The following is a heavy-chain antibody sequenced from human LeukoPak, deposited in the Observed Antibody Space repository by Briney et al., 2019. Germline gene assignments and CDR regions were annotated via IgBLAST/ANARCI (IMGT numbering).Heavy chain of an antibody. CDR2: VHYTGST. D-gene: IGHD3-9*01. V-gene: IGHV4-59*08. J-gene: IGHJ4*02. Sequence: PSETLSLTCTVSGASLGGSYWSWLRLPPGKGLEWIGYVHYTGSTKYSTSLQSRVTVSVDTSKNQFSLKLRSVTAADTAIYYCARHYGEGGRLFDWLFNFWGRGPWSPSPQ. CDR3: ARHYGEGGRLFDWLFNF. CDR1: GASLGGSY.